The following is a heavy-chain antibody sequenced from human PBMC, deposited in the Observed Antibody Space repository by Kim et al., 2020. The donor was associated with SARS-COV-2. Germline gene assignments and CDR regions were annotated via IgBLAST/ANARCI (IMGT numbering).Heavy chain of an antibody. CDR2: T. D-gene: IGHD3-10*01. CDR3: ASLTRSASFDP. J-gene: IGHJ5*02. Sequence: TNYAQKLQGRVTMTTDTSTSTAYMELRSLRSDDTAVYYCASLTRSASFDPWGQGTLVTVSS. V-gene: IGHV1-18*01.